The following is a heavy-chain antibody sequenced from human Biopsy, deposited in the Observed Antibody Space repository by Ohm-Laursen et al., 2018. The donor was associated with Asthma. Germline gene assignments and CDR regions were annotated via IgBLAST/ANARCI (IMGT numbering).Heavy chain of an antibody. J-gene: IGHJ5*02. CDR2: VHSSGSI. CDR1: PGSINDYY. Sequence: SETLSLTCTVSPGSINDYYWNWIRQFPGKGLEWIGYVHSSGSIRFNPSLKSRVTVSVDTSVDQVSLKLSSVSAADTAIYYCARATSTWSQSGPHFFDHWGPGTLVTVSS. CDR3: ARATSTWSQSGPHFFDH. D-gene: IGHD6-13*01. V-gene: IGHV4-59*01.